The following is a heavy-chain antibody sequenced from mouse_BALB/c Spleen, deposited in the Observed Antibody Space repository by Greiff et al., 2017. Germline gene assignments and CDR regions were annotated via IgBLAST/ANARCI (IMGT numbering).Heavy chain of an antibody. V-gene: IGHV1S137*01. Sequence: VQLQQSGAELVRPGVSVKISCKGSGYTFTDYAMHWVKQSHAKSLEWIGVISTYYGDASYNQKFKGKAILNVDNSSNTAYMQLNSLTSEDSAVYYCARYDEAYYAMDYWGQGTSVTVSS. CDR3: ARYDEAYYAMDY. D-gene: IGHD2-14*01. J-gene: IGHJ4*01. CDR1: GYTFTDYA. CDR2: ISTYYGDA.